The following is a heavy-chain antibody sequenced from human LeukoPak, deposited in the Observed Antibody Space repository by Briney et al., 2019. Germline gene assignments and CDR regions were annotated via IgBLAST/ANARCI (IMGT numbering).Heavy chain of an antibody. CDR1: GYTFTGYY. V-gene: IGHV1-2*02. J-gene: IGHJ2*01. D-gene: IGHD4-17*01. CDR2: INPNSGGT. Sequence: GASVKVSCKASGYTFTGYYMHWVRQAPGQGLEWMGWINPNSGGTNYAQKFQGRVTMTRDTSISTAYMELSRLRFDDTAVYYCARDDYGDYWYFDLWGRGTLVTVSS. CDR3: ARDDYGDYWYFDL.